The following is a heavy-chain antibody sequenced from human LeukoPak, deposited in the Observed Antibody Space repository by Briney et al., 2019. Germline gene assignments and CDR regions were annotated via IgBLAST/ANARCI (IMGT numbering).Heavy chain of an antibody. Sequence: GSVKVSCKASGYTFTRYYMHWVRQAPGQGREWMGWINPHSGGTNYVQKLLGRVTMTRDTSISTAYMELSRLRSDDTAVYYCARGYCSGGSCHNPTYYYYYSRDVWGKGTTVTVSS. CDR2: INPHSGGT. V-gene: IGHV1-2*02. D-gene: IGHD2-15*01. CDR3: ARGYCSGGSCHNPTYYYYYSRDV. J-gene: IGHJ6*03. CDR1: GYTFTRYY.